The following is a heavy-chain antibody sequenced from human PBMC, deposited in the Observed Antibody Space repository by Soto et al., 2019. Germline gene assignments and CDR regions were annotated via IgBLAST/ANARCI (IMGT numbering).Heavy chain of an antibody. CDR2: IYYSGST. CDR3: AASSKITMIVGIFDY. D-gene: IGHD3-22*01. J-gene: IGHJ4*02. CDR1: GGSISSGGYY. Sequence: QVQLQESGPGLVKPSQTLSLTCTVSGGSISSGGYYWSWIRQHPGKGLEWIGYIYYSGSTYYNPSRKSRVTISVDTSKNQFSLKLSSVTAADTAVYYCAASSKITMIVGIFDYWGQGTLVTVSS. V-gene: IGHV4-31*03.